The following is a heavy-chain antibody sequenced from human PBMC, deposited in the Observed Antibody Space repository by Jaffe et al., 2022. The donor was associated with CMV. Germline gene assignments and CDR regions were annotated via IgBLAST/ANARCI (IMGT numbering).Heavy chain of an antibody. CDR2: IYYSGST. CDR3: ARDSGYSSSWYDYYYMDV. CDR1: GGSISSYY. D-gene: IGHD6-13*01. Sequence: QVQLQESGPGLVKPSETLSLTCTVSGGSISSYYWSWIRQPPGKGLEWIGYIYYSGSTNYNPSLKSRVTISVDTSKNQFSLKLSSVTAADTAVYYCARDSGYSSSWYDYYYMDVWGKGTTVTVSS. V-gene: IGHV4-59*01. J-gene: IGHJ6*03.